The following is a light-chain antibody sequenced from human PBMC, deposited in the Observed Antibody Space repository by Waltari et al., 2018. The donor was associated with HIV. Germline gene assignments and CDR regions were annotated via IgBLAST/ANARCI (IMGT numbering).Light chain of an antibody. CDR2: DVT. CDR1: ASDFGDYNY. J-gene: IGLJ2*01. CDR3: SSYARNSPWL. Sequence: QSVLTQPASVSGAPGHSITISCTGTASDFGDYNYVSWYQQLPGKAPKLVIYDVTQRPSGISRRFSGSMSGPTASLTISGLQAEDEADYYCSSYARNSPWLFGGGTKLTVL. V-gene: IGLV2-14*03.